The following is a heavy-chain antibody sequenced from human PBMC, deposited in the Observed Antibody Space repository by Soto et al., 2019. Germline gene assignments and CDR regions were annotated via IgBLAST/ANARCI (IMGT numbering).Heavy chain of an antibody. D-gene: IGHD3-22*01. CDR1: GFTFSSYA. J-gene: IGHJ4*02. CDR2: ISGSGGST. V-gene: IGHV3-23*01. Sequence: GGSLRLSCAASGFTFSSYAMSWVRQAPGKGLEGGSAISGSGGSTYYADSVKGRFTISRDNSKNTLYLQMNSLRAEDTAVYYCAKDYYDSSGYYYFDYWGQGTLVTVSS. CDR3: AKDYYDSSGYYYFDY.